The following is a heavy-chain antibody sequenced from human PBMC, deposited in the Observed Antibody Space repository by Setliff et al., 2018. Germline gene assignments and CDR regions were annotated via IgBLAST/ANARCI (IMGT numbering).Heavy chain of an antibody. CDR2: INQSGNT. CDR1: GGSFSDYY. V-gene: IGHV4-34*01. D-gene: IGHD3-3*01. J-gene: IGHJ4*02. CDR3: RFWSSYYKNDY. Sequence: SLTCTVYGGSFSDYYWGWIRQSPGKRPEWIAEINQSGNTNYNPSLNSRVSVSVDTPTNQFSLKVFSVTAADTAVYYCRFWSSYYKNDYWAQGTLVTVS.